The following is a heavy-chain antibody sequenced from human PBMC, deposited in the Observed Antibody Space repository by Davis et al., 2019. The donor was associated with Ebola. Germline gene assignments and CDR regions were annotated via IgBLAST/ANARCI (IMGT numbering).Heavy chain of an antibody. CDR3: AKEQRYSSGWPLGNWSDS. CDR2: IRYDGSNK. Sequence: GESLKISCAASGFTFSSYGMHWVRQAPGKGLEWVAFIRYDGSNKYYADSVKGRFTISRDNSKNTLYLQMNSLRAEDTAVYYCAKEQRYSSGWPLGNWSDSWGQGTLVTVSS. V-gene: IGHV3-30*02. D-gene: IGHD6-19*01. J-gene: IGHJ5*01. CDR1: GFTFSSYG.